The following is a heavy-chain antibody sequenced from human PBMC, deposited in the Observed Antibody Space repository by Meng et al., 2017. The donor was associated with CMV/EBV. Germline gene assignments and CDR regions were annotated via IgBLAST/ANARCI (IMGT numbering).Heavy chain of an antibody. V-gene: IGHV3-30-3*01. CDR3: ARDSEGSDSSGRSPYYFGY. CDR2: ISYDGSNK. D-gene: IGHD3-22*01. Sequence: GESLKISCAASGFSLNAYSLHWVRQAPGKGLDWVAVISYDGSNKYYADSVKGRFTISRDNSKKKIYLQMHSLRTEDTAMYYCARDSEGSDSSGRSPYYFGYWGQGTLVTVSS. CDR1: GFSLNAYS. J-gene: IGHJ4*01.